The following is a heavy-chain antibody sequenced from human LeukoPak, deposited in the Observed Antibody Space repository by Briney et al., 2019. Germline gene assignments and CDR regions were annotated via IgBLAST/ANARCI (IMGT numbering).Heavy chain of an antibody. V-gene: IGHV5-10-1*01. CDR3: ARLGGPVEPFDY. CDR1: GYSITSYW. Sequence: AESLRISCKGSGYSITSYWISWVRQLPGKGLEWMGRIDPSDSYTNYSPSFQGHVTISADKSISTAYLQWSSLKASDTAMYYCARLGGPVEPFDYWGQGTLVTVSS. CDR2: IDPSDSYT. D-gene: IGHD1-26*01. J-gene: IGHJ4*02.